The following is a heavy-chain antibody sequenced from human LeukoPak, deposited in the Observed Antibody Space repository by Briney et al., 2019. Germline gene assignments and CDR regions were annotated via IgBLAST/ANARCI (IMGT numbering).Heavy chain of an antibody. D-gene: IGHD3-3*01. CDR2: IIPIFGTA. J-gene: IGHJ5*02. CDR3: ARDYYDFWSGYYTGPLNWFDP. Sequence: ASVKVSCKASGYTFTSYDINWVRQAPGQGLEWMGGIIPIFGTANYAQKFQGRVTITADESTSTAYMELSSLRSEDTAVYYCARDYYDFWSGYYTGPLNWFDPWGQGTLVTVSS. CDR1: GYTFTSYD. V-gene: IGHV1-69*13.